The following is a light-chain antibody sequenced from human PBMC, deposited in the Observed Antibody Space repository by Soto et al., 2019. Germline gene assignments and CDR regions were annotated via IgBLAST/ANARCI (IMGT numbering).Light chain of an antibody. CDR1: QDISNY. Sequence: DIQMTQSPSSLSASVGDSVTITCQASQDISNYLNWYQQKPGKAPKLLSYDASNLETGVPSRFSGSGSGTYFTFTISSLQPEDIATYYCQQYDNLPYTFGQGTKLEIK. CDR3: QQYDNLPYT. J-gene: IGKJ2*01. CDR2: DAS. V-gene: IGKV1-33*01.